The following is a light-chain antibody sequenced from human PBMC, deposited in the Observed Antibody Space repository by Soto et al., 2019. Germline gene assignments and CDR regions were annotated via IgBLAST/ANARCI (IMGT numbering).Light chain of an antibody. CDR3: QHFKSYPLT. V-gene: IGKV1-9*01. J-gene: IGKJ4*01. CDR2: AAS. CDR1: QGIGSF. Sequence: IQLTQSPSSLSASVGDRFSITCRASQGIGSFLAWYQQMPGKAPKLLIYAASTLQSGVPTRFSGSGSGTDFTLTISSLQPEDFATYYCQHFKSYPLTFGGGTKVEIK.